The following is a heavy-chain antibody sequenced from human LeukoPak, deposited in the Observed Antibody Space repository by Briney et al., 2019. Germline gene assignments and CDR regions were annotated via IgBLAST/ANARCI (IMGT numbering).Heavy chain of an antibody. CDR3: ARPYYYDSRIDP. Sequence: SQTLSLTCTVSGRSISSGDYYWNWIRQPPVKGLEWIAYMYYSGSTYYNPSLKSRVTMSADTSKNQLSLKLSSVTAADTAVYYCARPYYYDSRIDPWGQGILVTVSS. D-gene: IGHD3-22*01. V-gene: IGHV4-30-4*01. CDR1: GRSISSGDYY. CDR2: MYYSGST. J-gene: IGHJ5*02.